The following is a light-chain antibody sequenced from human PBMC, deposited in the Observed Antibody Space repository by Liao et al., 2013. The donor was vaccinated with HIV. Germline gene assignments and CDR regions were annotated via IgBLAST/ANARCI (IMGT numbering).Light chain of an antibody. CDR3: QVWDSSSDHPRL. Sequence: SYVLTQSPSVSVAPGETARIACGGNNVGSKYVHWYQQKPGQAPVLVIFSNTDRPSGIPERFSGSNSGNTATLTISRVEAGDEADYYCQVWDSSSDHPRLFGGGTKLTVL. CDR1: NVGSKY. V-gene: IGLV3-21*04. CDR2: SNT. J-gene: IGLJ3*02.